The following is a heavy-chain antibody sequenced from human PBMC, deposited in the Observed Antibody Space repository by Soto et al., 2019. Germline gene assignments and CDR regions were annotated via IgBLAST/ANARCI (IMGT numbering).Heavy chain of an antibody. Sequence: SVKVSCKASGGTFSSYAISWVRQAPGQGLEWMGGIIPIFGTANYAQKFQGRVTITADESTSTAYMELSSLRSEDTAVYYCARRYCSGGSCYGGWFDPWGQGTLVTVSS. CDR2: IIPIFGTA. J-gene: IGHJ5*02. V-gene: IGHV1-69*13. D-gene: IGHD2-15*01. CDR3: ARRYCSGGSCYGGWFDP. CDR1: GGTFSSYA.